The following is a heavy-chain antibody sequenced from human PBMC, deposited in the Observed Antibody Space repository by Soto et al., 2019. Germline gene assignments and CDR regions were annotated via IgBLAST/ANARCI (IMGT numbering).Heavy chain of an antibody. Sequence: PSETLSLTCAVYGGSFIGYYWSWIRQPPGKGLEWIGEINHSGSTNYNPSLKSRVTISVDTSKNQFSLKLSSVTAADTAVYYCARARIDVVVVDHGIYYMDVWGKGTTVTVSS. CDR1: GGSFIGYY. D-gene: IGHD2-15*01. CDR2: INHSGST. V-gene: IGHV4-34*01. J-gene: IGHJ6*03. CDR3: ARARIDVVVVDHGIYYMDV.